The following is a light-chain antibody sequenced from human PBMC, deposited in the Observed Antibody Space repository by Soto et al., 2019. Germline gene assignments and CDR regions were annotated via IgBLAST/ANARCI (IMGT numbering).Light chain of an antibody. CDR1: SSDVGRFNF. CDR3: SSYTGGNPSYV. V-gene: IGLV2-14*01. J-gene: IGLJ1*01. Sequence: QSVLTQPASVSGSPGQSITISCTGTSSDVGRFNFVSWFQQHPGKAPKLLIYEVTKRPSGVSNRFSGSKSGNTASLTISGLQTEDEADYYCSSYTGGNPSYVFGTGTKVTVL. CDR2: EVT.